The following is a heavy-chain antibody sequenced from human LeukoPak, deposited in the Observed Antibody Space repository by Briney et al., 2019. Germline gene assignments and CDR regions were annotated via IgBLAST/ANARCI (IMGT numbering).Heavy chain of an antibody. CDR3: SRASVRDYYGSGSYD. CDR2: ISYDGSNK. CDR1: GFTFSSYG. D-gene: IGHD3-10*01. J-gene: IGHJ4*02. Sequence: GGSLRLSCAASGFTFSSYGMHWVRQAPGKGLEWVAVISYDGSNKYYADSVKGRFTISRDNSKNTLYLQMNSLRAEDTAVYYCSRASVRDYYGSGSYDWGQGTLVTVSS. V-gene: IGHV3-30*03.